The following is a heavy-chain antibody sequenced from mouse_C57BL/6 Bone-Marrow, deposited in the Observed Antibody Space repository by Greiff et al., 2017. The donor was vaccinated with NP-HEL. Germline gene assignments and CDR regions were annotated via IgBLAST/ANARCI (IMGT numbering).Heavy chain of an antibody. Sequence: EVQLQQSVAELVRPGASVKLSCTASGFNIKNSYMHWVKQRPEQGLEWIGRIDPANGNTKYPPQFQVKATITADTTSNTAYLQISSLTSEETANYYCARFVAGTKAMDYWGQGTSVTVCS. CDR1: GFNIKNSY. CDR2: IDPANGNT. J-gene: IGHJ4*01. V-gene: IGHV14-3*01. CDR3: ARFVAGTKAMDY. D-gene: IGHD4-1*01.